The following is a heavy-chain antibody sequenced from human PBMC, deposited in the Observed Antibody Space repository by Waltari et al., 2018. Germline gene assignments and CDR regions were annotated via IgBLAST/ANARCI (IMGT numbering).Heavy chain of an antibody. J-gene: IGHJ5*02. D-gene: IGHD3-10*01. V-gene: IGHV4-34*01. Sequence: QVQLQQWGAGLLKPSETLSLTCAVYGGSFSGYYWSWIRQPPGKGLEWIGEINHRGSTNYNPALKSRVTISVDTSKNQFSLKLSSVTAADTAVYYCARGLSLRGWFDPWGQGTLVTVSS. CDR1: GGSFSGYY. CDR3: ARGLSLRGWFDP. CDR2: INHRGST.